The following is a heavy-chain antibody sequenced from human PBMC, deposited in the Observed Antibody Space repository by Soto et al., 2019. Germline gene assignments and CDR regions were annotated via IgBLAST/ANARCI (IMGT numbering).Heavy chain of an antibody. Sequence: GGSLRLSCAASGFTFSSYAMSWVRQAPGKGLEWVSAISGSGGSTYYADSVKGRFTISRDNSKNTLYLQMNSLRAEDTAVYCCAKDLFLYYYDSSGYSDAFDILGQGTMVTVSS. J-gene: IGHJ3*02. D-gene: IGHD3-22*01. V-gene: IGHV3-23*01. CDR3: AKDLFLYYYDSSGYSDAFDI. CDR1: GFTFSSYA. CDR2: ISGSGGST.